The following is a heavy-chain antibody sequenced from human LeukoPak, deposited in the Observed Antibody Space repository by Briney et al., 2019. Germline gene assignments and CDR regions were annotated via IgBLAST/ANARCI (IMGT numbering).Heavy chain of an antibody. CDR3: ARVPRYCSGGSCYLGY. Sequence: GGSLRLSCAASGFTFSSYTMNWVRQAPGKGLEWVANIKQDGSEKYYVDSVKGRFTISRDNSKNTLYLQMGSLRAEDMAVYYCARVPRYCSGGSCYLGYWGQGTLVTVSS. CDR2: IKQDGSEK. V-gene: IGHV3-7*01. D-gene: IGHD2-15*01. J-gene: IGHJ4*02. CDR1: GFTFSSYT.